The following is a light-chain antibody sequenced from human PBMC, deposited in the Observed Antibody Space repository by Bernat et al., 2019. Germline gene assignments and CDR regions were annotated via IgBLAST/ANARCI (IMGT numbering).Light chain of an antibody. CDR1: QSISSW. J-gene: IGKJ4*01. V-gene: IGKV1-12*01. CDR2: KSS. CDR3: QQYSSSSLT. Sequence: DTVTITCRASQSISSWLAWYQQKQGKAPKLLIYKSSRLQRGVPSNFIVSGSGTDVTLTISSMQSEECATYYFQQYSSSSLTFGCVTKVHIK.